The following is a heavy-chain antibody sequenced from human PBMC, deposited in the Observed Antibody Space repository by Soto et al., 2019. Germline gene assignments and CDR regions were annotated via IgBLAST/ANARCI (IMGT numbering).Heavy chain of an antibody. CDR1: GFTFSSYG. Sequence: GGSLRLSCAASGFTFSSYGMHWVRQAPGKGLEWVAVISYDGSNKYYADSAKGRFTISRDNSKNTLYLQMNSLRAEDTAVYYCAKSYYDILTGLVHYYGMDVWGQGTTVTVSS. V-gene: IGHV3-30*18. CDR3: AKSYYDILTGLVHYYGMDV. D-gene: IGHD3-9*01. J-gene: IGHJ6*02. CDR2: ISYDGSNK.